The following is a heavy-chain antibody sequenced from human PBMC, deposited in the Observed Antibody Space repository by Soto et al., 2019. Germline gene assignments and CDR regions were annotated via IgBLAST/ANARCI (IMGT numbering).Heavy chain of an antibody. D-gene: IGHD6-6*01. J-gene: IGHJ6*02. CDR3: ARCSTVAARPNYYYYGMDV. CDR1: GYTFTSYY. V-gene: IGHV1-46*01. CDR2: INPSGGST. Sequence: GASVKVSCKASGYTFTSYYMHCVRQAPGQGLEWMGIINPSGGSTSYAQKFQGRVTMTRDTSTSTVYMELSSLRSEDTAVYYCARCSTVAARPNYYYYGMDVWGQGTTVTVSS.